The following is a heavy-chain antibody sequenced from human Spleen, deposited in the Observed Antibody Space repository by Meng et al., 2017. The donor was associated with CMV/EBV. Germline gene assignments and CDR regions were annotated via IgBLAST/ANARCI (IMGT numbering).Heavy chain of an antibody. CDR2: ISGSGGST. CDR3: AREAAYCGGDCYPDY. J-gene: IGHJ4*02. CDR1: GFTVSSYA. Sequence: EVQLLESGGGVVQPGGSLILSPAAPGFTVSSYAMSWVRQAPGKGLEWVSAISGSGGSTYYADSVKGRFTISRDNAKNSLYLQMNSLRAEDTAVYYCAREAAYCGGDCYPDYWGQGTLVTVSS. V-gene: IGHV3-23*01. D-gene: IGHD2-21*02.